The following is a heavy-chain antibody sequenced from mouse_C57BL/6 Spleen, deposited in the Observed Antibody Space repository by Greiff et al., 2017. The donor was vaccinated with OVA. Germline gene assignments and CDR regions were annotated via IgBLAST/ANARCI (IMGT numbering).Heavy chain of an antibody. CDR2: ITPNNGGT. J-gene: IGHJ2*01. CDR1: GYTFTDYN. CDR3: ARSRGNYYFDY. V-gene: IGHV1-18*01. Sequence: VQLKQSGPELVKPGASVKIPCKASGYTFTDYNMDWVKQSHGKSLEWIGDITPNNGGTIYNQKFKGKATLTVDKSSSTAYMELRSLTSEDTAVYYSARSRGNYYFDYWGQGATLTVSS. D-gene: IGHD2-1*01.